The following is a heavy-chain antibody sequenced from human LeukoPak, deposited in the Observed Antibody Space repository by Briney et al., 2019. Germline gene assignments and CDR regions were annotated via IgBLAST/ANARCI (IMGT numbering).Heavy chain of an antibody. CDR2: ISGSGGST. CDR3: AKDREGGSRLRGWFDP. J-gene: IGHJ5*02. CDR1: GFTFSSYA. Sequence: GGSLRLSCAASGFTFSSYAMSWVRQAPGKGLEWVSAISGSGGSTYYADSVKGRFTISRDNSKNTLYLQMNSLRAEDTAVYYCAKDREGGSRLRGWFDPWCQGTLVTVPS. D-gene: IGHD3-10*01. V-gene: IGHV3-23*01.